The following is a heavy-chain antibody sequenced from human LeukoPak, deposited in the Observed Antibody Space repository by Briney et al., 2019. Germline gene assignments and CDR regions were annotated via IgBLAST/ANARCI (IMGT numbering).Heavy chain of an antibody. CDR2: VYPSGRT. J-gene: IGHJ5*02. V-gene: IGHV4-4*07. CDR1: GGSISTYY. CDR3: ASGGRISAANWFDP. D-gene: IGHD6-13*01. Sequence: SETLSLTCTVSGGSISTYYWSWIRQPAGKGLEWIGRVYPSGRTSYNPSLENRVTMSVDTSKKQFSLKLRSVTAADTAVYYCASGGRISAANWFDPWGQGTQVTVSS.